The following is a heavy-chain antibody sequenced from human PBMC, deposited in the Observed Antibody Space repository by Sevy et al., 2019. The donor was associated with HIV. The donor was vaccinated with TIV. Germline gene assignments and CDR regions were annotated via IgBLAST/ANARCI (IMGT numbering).Heavy chain of an antibody. D-gene: IGHD2-2*01. CDR1: GYTFTSYG. V-gene: IGHV1-18*01. J-gene: IGHJ6*02. Sequence: ASLKVSCKASGYTFTSYGISWVRQAPGQGLERMGWISAYDGNTNYAQKLQGRVTMTTDTSTSTAYMELRSLGSDDTAVYYCARAPIVVVPAAKGVYGMDVWGQGTTVTVSS. CDR2: ISAYDGNT. CDR3: ARAPIVVVPAAKGVYGMDV.